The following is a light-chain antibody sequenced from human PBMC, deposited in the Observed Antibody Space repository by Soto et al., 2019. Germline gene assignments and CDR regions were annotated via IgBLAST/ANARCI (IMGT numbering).Light chain of an antibody. CDR2: ATS. V-gene: IGKV1-39*01. J-gene: IGKJ1*01. CDR1: QNVHCY. CDR3: QQTYSAQWT. Sequence: EIQLTQSPSSLSAFVGDRFTITCRASQNVHCYLNWYQQKPGKVPELLIYATSTLQRGVPSRFSGRESGTDFTLTITSLQPEDFATYYCQQTYSAQWTFGQGTKVDIK.